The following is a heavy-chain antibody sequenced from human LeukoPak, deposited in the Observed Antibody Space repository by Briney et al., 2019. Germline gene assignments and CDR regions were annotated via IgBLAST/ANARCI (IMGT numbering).Heavy chain of an antibody. D-gene: IGHD3-10*01. Sequence: SETLSLTCAVYVGSFSGYYWSWIRQPPGKRLEGTGEINDSGSTNYNPSLKSPVTTSVDMSKNQFSLKLSSVTAADTAVYYCASSLWFGELIQPPDWFDPWGQGTLVTVSS. CDR1: VGSFSGYY. CDR3: ASSLWFGELIQPPDWFDP. CDR2: INDSGST. J-gene: IGHJ5*02. V-gene: IGHV4-34*01.